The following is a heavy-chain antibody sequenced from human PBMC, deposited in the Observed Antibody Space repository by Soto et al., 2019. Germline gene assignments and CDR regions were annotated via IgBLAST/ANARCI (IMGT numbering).Heavy chain of an antibody. Sequence: GGSLRLCCAASGFTFSSYGMHWVRQAPGKGLEWVAVISYDGSNKYYADSVKGRFTISRDNSKNTLYLQMNSLRAEDTAVYYCALGGYSSATVAYYYGMDVWGQGTTVTVSS. CDR1: GFTFSSYG. CDR2: ISYDGSNK. V-gene: IGHV3-30*03. J-gene: IGHJ6*02. CDR3: ALGGYSSATVAYYYGMDV. D-gene: IGHD6-19*01.